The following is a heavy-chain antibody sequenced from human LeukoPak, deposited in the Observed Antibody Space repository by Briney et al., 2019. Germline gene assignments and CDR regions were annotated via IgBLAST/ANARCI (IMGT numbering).Heavy chain of an antibody. Sequence: GGSLRLSCAASGFTFSSYGMSWVRQAPGKGLEWVSLISGSGGSTDYADSVKGRFIISRDNSKNTVYLQMNSLRTEDTAVYYCARSLTMVRAYDYWGQGTLVTVSS. D-gene: IGHD3-10*01. CDR2: ISGSGGST. CDR3: ARSLTMVRAYDY. V-gene: IGHV3-23*01. CDR1: GFTFSSYG. J-gene: IGHJ4*02.